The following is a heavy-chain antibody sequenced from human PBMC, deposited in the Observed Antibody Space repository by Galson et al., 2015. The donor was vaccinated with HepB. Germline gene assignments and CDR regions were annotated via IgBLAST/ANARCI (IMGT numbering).Heavy chain of an antibody. D-gene: IGHD2-15*01. CDR2: ISYDGNIK. J-gene: IGHJ4*02. CDR1: GFTFTSYS. CDR3: CSSRRTGPRGRHLDY. Sequence: SLRLSCAASGFTFTSYSMHWVRQAPGKGLDWVAVISYDGNIKYYADSVKGRFAISRDNSKGTLYRQMNSLRTEDTAVYYCCSSRRTGPRGRHLDYWGQGTLVTVPS. V-gene: IGHV3-30*09.